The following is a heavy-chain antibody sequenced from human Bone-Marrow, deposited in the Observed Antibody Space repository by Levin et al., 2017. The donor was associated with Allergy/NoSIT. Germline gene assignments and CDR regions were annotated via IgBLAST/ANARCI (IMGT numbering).Heavy chain of an antibody. CDR1: GFTFSKYG. V-gene: IGHV3-33*01. D-gene: IGHD2-8*02. CDR3: ASAGGVTTGSDLAFDV. Sequence: PGGSLRLSCEASGFTFSKYGIHWVRQAPGKGLEWVAVIWYDGSKKYYAESVEGRFTISRDDSKNTVYLQMSYLRGEDTAMYYCASAGGVTTGSDLAFDVWGQGTKVTVSS. CDR2: IWYDGSKK. J-gene: IGHJ3*01.